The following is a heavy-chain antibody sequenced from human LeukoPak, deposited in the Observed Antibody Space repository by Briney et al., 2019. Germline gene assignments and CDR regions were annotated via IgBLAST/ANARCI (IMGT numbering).Heavy chain of an antibody. CDR1: GFTFSSYA. D-gene: IGHD1-26*01. Sequence: PGRSLRLSCAASGFTFSSYAMHWVRQAPGKGLEWVAVISYDGSNKYYADSVKGRFTISRDNSKNTLYLQMNSLRAEDTAVYYCAKTGSYSFDYWGQGTLVTVSS. J-gene: IGHJ4*02. V-gene: IGHV3-30-3*02. CDR3: AKTGSYSFDY. CDR2: ISYDGSNK.